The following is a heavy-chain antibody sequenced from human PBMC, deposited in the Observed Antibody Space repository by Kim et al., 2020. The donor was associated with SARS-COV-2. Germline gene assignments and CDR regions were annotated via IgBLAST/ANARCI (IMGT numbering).Heavy chain of an antibody. CDR2: IYYSGST. J-gene: IGHJ4*02. Sequence: SETLSLTCTVSGGSISSSSYYWGWIRQPPGKGLEWIGSIYYSGSTYYNPSLKSRVTISVDTSKNQFSLKLSSVTAADTAVXYXARQISSSWYGSFDYWGQGTLVXVSS. V-gene: IGHV4-39*01. CDR3: ARQISSSWYGSFDY. CDR1: GGSISSSSYY. D-gene: IGHD6-13*01.